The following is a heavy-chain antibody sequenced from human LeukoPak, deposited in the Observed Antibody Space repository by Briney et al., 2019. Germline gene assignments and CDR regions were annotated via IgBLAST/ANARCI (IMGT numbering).Heavy chain of an antibody. D-gene: IGHD3-9*01. Sequence: GGSLRLSCAASGFTFSSYAMSWVRQAPGKGLEWVSGINDSGGSTYYADSVKGRFTISRDNSKNTLYLQMNSQRAEDTAVYYCAETLKLGISTGYFDYWGQGTLVTVSS. V-gene: IGHV3-23*01. CDR2: INDSGGST. CDR3: AETLKLGISTGYFDY. J-gene: IGHJ4*02. CDR1: GFTFSSYA.